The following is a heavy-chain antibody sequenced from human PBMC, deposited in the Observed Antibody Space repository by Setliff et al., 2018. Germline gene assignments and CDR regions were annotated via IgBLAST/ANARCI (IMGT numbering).Heavy chain of an antibody. Sequence: PSETLSLTCTVSGGSISSGSDYWTWIRQPAGKGLEWIGHIYTTGSTNYNPSLKSRVTMSVDTSMNQFSLELSSVTAADTAVYYCARAISGWYSAHYYYMDVWGKGTTVTVSS. D-gene: IGHD6-19*01. V-gene: IGHV4-61*09. J-gene: IGHJ6*03. CDR2: IYTTGST. CDR3: ARAISGWYSAHYYYMDV. CDR1: GGSISSGSDY.